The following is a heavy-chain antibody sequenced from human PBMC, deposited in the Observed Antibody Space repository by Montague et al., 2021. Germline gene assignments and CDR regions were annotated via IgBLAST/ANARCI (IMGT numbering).Heavy chain of an antibody. CDR2: VSHGGRT. V-gene: IGHV4-38-2*02. Sequence: SETLSLTCTVSRSLINSDYYRGWIRQPPGKGPEWMWSVSHGGRTYYNPSLKSRVTMSVDTSNNHFSLKLSSVTAADTAMYYCARERDRYYYMDIWGKGTTITVSS. J-gene: IGHJ6*03. CDR3: ARERDRYYYMDI. CDR1: RSLINSDYY.